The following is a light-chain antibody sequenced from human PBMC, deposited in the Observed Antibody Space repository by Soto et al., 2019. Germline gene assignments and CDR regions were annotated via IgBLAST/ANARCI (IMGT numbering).Light chain of an antibody. Sequence: IEMTRAPSARSSSGGEIVASSCRASQSISSYLNWYQQKPGKAPKLLIYAASSLQSGVPSRFSGSGSGTDFTLTIRSLQPEHFATYYCQQSYSTWTFGQGTKVAIK. V-gene: IGKV1-39*01. CDR2: AAS. CDR1: QSISSY. CDR3: QQSYSTWT. J-gene: IGKJ1*01.